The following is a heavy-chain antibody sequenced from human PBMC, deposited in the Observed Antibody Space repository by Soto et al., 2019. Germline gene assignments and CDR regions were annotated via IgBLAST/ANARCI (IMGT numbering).Heavy chain of an antibody. Sequence: ETLSLTCIVSGVSVRSYTWSWVRQPANKGLEWIGRVFSSVSATYNPSLKSRVSISMDTAENRISLRLDSVTAADAGVYFCARDGMTTGDSWGPGTLVTVSS. CDR3: ARDGMTTGDS. J-gene: IGHJ4*02. D-gene: IGHD3-9*01. CDR1: GVSVRSYT. CDR2: VFSSVSA. V-gene: IGHV4-4*07.